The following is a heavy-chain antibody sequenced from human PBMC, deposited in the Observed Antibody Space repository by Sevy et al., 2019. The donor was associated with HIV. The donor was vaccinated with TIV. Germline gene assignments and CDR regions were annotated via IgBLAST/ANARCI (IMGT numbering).Heavy chain of an antibody. D-gene: IGHD6-19*01. CDR3: ARHRVEQWLVYFDY. CDR1: GYTFTSYG. Sequence: ASVKVSCKASGYTFTSYGISWVRQAPGQGLEWMGWISAYNGNTNYAQKLQGRVTMTTDTSTSTAYLELRSRRSDDTVVYYGARHRVEQWLVYFDYWGQGTLVTVSS. CDR2: ISAYNGNT. V-gene: IGHV1-18*01. J-gene: IGHJ4*02.